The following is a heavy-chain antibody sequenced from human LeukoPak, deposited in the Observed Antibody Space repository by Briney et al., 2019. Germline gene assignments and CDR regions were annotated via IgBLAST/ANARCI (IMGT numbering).Heavy chain of an antibody. CDR1: GGSISNYF. CDR2: IYSTGRS. CDR3: ARDGPRSGYDLGHFDN. J-gene: IGHJ4*02. V-gene: IGHV4-4*07. Sequence: KASGTLSLTCTVSGGSISNYFWSWVRQPAGKGLEWIGRIYSTGRSDYNPSLKSRITMSVDTSKNQFSLKLSSVTAADTAVYYCARDGPRSGYDLGHFDNLGQGTLVTASS. D-gene: IGHD5-12*01.